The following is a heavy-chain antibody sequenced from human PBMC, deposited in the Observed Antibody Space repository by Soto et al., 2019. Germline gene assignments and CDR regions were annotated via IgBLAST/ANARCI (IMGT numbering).Heavy chain of an antibody. V-gene: IGHV1-3*01. D-gene: IGHD2-2*01. J-gene: IGHJ6*02. Sequence: ASVKVSCKASGYSFTSYAIYWVRQAPGQRLEWMGWINAGNGNTKYSQKLQGRVTFTGDTSASTAHMELSSLRSEDTAVYFCARGVENIVVVLDVFGYYGMDVWGQGTTVTVYS. CDR2: INAGNGNT. CDR1: GYSFTSYA. CDR3: ARGVENIVVVLDVFGYYGMDV.